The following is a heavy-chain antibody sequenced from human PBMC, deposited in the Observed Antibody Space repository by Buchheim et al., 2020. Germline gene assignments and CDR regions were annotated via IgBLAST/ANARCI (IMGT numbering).Heavy chain of an antibody. Sequence: EVHLLESGGGLVHPGGSLRLSCVASGFTFSGYAMSWVRQAPGKGLECVSTISVGGDYTYYIDSVEGRFNISRDNSRNTLPLQMSSLKAEDTAVYYSARDRPTVTNGYFGTWGQGT. CDR2: ISVGGDYT. CDR1: GFTFSGYA. D-gene: IGHD4-17*01. V-gene: IGHV3-23*01. CDR3: ARDRPTVTNGYFGT. J-gene: IGHJ6*01.